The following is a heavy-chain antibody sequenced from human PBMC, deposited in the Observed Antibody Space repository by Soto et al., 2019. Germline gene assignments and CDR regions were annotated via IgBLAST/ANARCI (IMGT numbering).Heavy chain of an antibody. J-gene: IGHJ4*02. CDR3: ARVRGAAGKRYFDY. V-gene: IGHV4-59*01. CDR2: TYYSGST. CDR1: GGSMIAYY. D-gene: IGHD6-13*01. Sequence: SETLSLTCTVSGGSMIAYYWNWMRQPPGKGLQWIGYTYYSGSTTYNPSLKSRVTISVDSSKNQFSLKLDSVTPADTAVYYCARVRGAAGKRYFDYWGPGTLVTVSS.